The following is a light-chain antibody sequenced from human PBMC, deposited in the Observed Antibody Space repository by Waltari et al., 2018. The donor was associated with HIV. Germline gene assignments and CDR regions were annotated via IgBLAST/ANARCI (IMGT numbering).Light chain of an antibody. CDR3: QQYGSSPRT. CDR1: QSVTSNY. CDR2: GAS. J-gene: IGKJ1*01. Sequence: EILLTQAPGTLSLSPGARDTLACRASQSVTSNYLAWSQQKPGQAPRLITYGASSRATDIPNRFSGSGSGTDFTLTMSSLEPEDSAVYYCQQYGSSPRTFGQWTNVEIK. V-gene: IGKV3-20*01.